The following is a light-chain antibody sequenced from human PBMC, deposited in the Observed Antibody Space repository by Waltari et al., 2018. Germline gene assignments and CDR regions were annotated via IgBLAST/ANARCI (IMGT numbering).Light chain of an antibody. CDR3: MQALQTPRT. V-gene: IGKV2-28*01. CDR1: QSLLHRNGYNY. J-gene: IGKJ4*01. Sequence: DIVMTQSPPSLPVTPGKPASISCRSSQSLLHRNGYNYLDWYLQKPGQSAQLLIYLGSNRASGVPDRFSGNGAGTDFTLKISRVETGGVGVYYCMQALQTPRTFGGGTKVEV. CDR2: LGS.